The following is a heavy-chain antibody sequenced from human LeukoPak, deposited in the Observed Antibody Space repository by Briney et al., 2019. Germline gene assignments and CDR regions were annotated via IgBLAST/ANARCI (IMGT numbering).Heavy chain of an antibody. V-gene: IGHV3-21*01. CDR1: GFTLSSYN. J-gene: IGHJ5*02. CDR3: VRASHPGGWFDP. D-gene: IGHD3-10*01. CDR2: ISSSSSYI. Sequence: GGSLRLSCAASGFTLSSYNMNWVRQAPGKGLEWVSSISSSSSYIYYAGSLKGRFTVSRDNAKNSLYLQMNSLTAEDTAMYYCVRASHPGGWFDPWGQGTLVTVSS.